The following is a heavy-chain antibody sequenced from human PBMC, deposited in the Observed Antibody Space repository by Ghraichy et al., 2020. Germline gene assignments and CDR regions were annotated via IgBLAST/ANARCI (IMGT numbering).Heavy chain of an antibody. V-gene: IGHV4-30-2*01. J-gene: IGHJ6*02. CDR2: IYHSGST. Sequence: SETLSLTCAVSGGSISSGGYSWSWIRQPPGKGLEWIGYIYHSGSTYYNPSLKSRVTISVDRSKNQFSLKLSSVTAADTAVYYCARDSSTTRYYYGMDVWGQGTTVTVSS. CDR1: GGSISSGGYS. CDR3: ARDSSTTRYYYGMDV. D-gene: IGHD2-2*01.